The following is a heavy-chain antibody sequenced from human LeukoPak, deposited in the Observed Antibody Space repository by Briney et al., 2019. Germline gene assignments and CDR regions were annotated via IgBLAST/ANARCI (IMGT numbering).Heavy chain of an antibody. CDR1: GYTLTSYY. CDR2: INPSGGST. CDR3: ARGNWARITMVRGVNKFDY. V-gene: IGHV1-46*01. Sequence: ASVKVSCKASGYTLTSYYMHWVRQAPGQGLEWMGIINPSGGSTSYAQKFQGRVTMTRDTSTSTVYMELSSLRSEDTAVYYCARGNWARITMVRGVNKFDYWGQGTLVTVSS. J-gene: IGHJ4*02. D-gene: IGHD3-10*01.